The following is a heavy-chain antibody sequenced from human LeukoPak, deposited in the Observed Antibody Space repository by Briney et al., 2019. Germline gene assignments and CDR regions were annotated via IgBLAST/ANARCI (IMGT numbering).Heavy chain of an antibody. V-gene: IGHV5-51*01. CDR1: GYSLTSFW. Sequence: GGPLEVSRKGFGYSLTSFWIELGRQIPGKGPEGMGINYPGDSDTKHSPSFQGQVTISANKFISIAYLQWSSLKAADAAMYYWARGKRSITIFWVDSGVLDYWGQGTLVTVPS. CDR2: NYPGDSDT. J-gene: IGHJ4*02. D-gene: IGHD3-3*01. CDR3: ARGKRSITIFWVDSGVLDY.